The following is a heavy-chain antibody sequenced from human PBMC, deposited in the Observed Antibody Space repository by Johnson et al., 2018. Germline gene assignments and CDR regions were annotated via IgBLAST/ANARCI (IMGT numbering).Heavy chain of an antibody. V-gene: IGHV3-20*01. J-gene: IGHJ6*02. CDR2: INWNGCDT. CDR3: ARGHNWNYQGGLDV. Sequence: VQLVESGGGVVQPGRSLRLSCAASGFTFSSYGMHWVRQAPGKGLEWVSGINWNGCDTGYADSVKGRFTISRDTAKKSMYLQMEFLRAEDTALYHCARGHNWNYQGGLDVWGQGTPVTVSS. D-gene: IGHD1-7*01. CDR1: GFTFSSYG.